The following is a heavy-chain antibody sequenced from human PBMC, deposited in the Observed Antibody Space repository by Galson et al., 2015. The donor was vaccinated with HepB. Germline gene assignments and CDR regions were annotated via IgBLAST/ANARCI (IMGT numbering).Heavy chain of an antibody. D-gene: IGHD2-15*01. J-gene: IGHJ6*03. CDR3: AKEGGYSPTPFPRAYYYMDV. CDR1: GFTFSSYG. Sequence: SLRLSCAASGFTFSSYGMHWVRQAPGKGLEWVAVISYDGSNKYYADSVKGRFTISRDNSKNTLYLQMNSLRAEDTAVYYCAKEGGYSPTPFPRAYYYMDVWGKETTVTVSS. CDR2: ISYDGSNK. V-gene: IGHV3-30*18.